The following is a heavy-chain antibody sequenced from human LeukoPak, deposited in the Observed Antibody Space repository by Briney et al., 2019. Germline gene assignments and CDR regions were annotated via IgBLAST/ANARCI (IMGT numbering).Heavy chain of an antibody. J-gene: IGHJ3*01. Sequence: QTGGSLRLSCAPSGFTFSTYAMSWVRQAPGKGLEWVSAISASGSRTYYAGSVKGRFTISRDNPKKTLYLQMNSLRAEDTAVYYCAKGKVNHDGALDAWGQGTLVTVSS. CDR2: ISASGSRT. V-gene: IGHV3-23*01. D-gene: IGHD2-21*01. CDR3: AKGKVNHDGALDA. CDR1: GFTFSTYA.